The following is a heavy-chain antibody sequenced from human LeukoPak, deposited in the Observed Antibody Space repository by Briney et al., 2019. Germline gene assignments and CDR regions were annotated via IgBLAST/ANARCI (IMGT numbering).Heavy chain of an antibody. V-gene: IGHV3-21*01. Sequence: SGGSLRLSCAASAFTFGSYSMNWVRQAPGKGLEWVSSISDTSTYIYYADSLQGRFTISRDNARNSLYLQMNSLRVEDTAVYYCARGGYSSSWGDFDYWGQGTLVTVSS. J-gene: IGHJ4*02. CDR2: ISDTSTYI. CDR1: AFTFGSYS. CDR3: ARGGYSSSWGDFDY. D-gene: IGHD6-19*01.